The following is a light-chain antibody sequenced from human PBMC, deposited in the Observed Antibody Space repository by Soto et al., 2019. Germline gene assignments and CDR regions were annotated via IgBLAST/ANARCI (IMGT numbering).Light chain of an antibody. CDR1: QSISSY. CDR2: DAS. Sequence: VLTQSPDTLSLPPGERATLSCRASQSISSYLAWYQQKPGQAPXLLXYDASSRATGIPARFSGSVSWTDFTRTISRLEPEDFAGYYCQQLTDWPPQWTFGQGTKVDIK. J-gene: IGKJ1*01. CDR3: QQLTDWPPQWT. V-gene: IGKV3-11*01.